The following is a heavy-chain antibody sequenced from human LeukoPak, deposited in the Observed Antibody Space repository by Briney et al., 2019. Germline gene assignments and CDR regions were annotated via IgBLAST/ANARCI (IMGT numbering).Heavy chain of an antibody. Sequence: GGSLRLSCAASGFTFSNYAMSWVRQAPGKGLESVSGISNSGDTAYYADSVKGRFTISRDNSKNTLYLQMNSLRAEDTAVFYCARHSGSYSWGEGYWGQGTLVTVSS. J-gene: IGHJ4*02. CDR3: ARHSGSYSWGEGY. CDR2: ISNSGDTA. D-gene: IGHD1-26*01. CDR1: GFTFSNYA. V-gene: IGHV3-23*01.